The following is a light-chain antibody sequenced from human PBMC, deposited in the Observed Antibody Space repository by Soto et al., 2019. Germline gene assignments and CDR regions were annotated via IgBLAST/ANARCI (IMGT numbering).Light chain of an antibody. CDR3: KQRSEGPRT. Sequence: EIVLTQSPATLSLSPGERATLSCRASQSISSSLAWYQQKPGQAPRLLIYDASSRATGFPARFSGSGSGTDFTLAIGSLEPEDFAVYYCKQRSEGPRTFGQGTKVDIK. CDR2: DAS. V-gene: IGKV3-11*01. J-gene: IGKJ1*01. CDR1: QSISSS.